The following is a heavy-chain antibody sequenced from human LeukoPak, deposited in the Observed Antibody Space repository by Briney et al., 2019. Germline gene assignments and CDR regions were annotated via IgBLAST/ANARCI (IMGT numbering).Heavy chain of an antibody. Sequence: PGGSLRLSCAASGFTFRNHGMHWVRQAPGKGLEWVSGISRSGDTAYDTKSVKGRFSISRDNSKNTVFLQMNTLTAEDTAVYYCVKENREYYGSGSIPGEPFGSWGQGTLVTVSS. CDR1: GFTFRNHG. D-gene: IGHD3-10*01. CDR2: ISRSGDTA. V-gene: IGHV3-23*01. J-gene: IGHJ4*02. CDR3: VKENREYYGSGSIPGEPFGS.